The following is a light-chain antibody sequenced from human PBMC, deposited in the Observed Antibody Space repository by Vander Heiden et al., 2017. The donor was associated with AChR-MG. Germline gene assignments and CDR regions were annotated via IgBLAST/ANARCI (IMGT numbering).Light chain of an antibody. CDR3: QQRSNWPLGFT. CDR1: QSVSSY. V-gene: IGKV3-11*01. CDR2: DTS. Sequence: ENVLTQSQATLSLSPGERATLSCRASQSVSSYLAWYQQKPGQAPRLLIYDTSKRAAGIPARFSGSGSPPEFTLTISSLEPEDSAVYYCQQRSNWPLGFTFGQGTKLDIK. J-gene: IGKJ2*01.